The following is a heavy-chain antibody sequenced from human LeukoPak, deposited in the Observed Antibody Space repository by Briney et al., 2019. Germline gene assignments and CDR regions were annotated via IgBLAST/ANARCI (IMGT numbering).Heavy chain of an antibody. V-gene: IGHV3-33*01. CDR3: ARDQGTSVTAMVGGHFDY. J-gene: IGHJ4*02. D-gene: IGHD4-17*01. Sequence: PGRSLRLSCAASGFTFRGNGMRWVRQAPGKGLEWVAIIWYDGSNRYYADSVKGRFTISRDNSKNTLFLQMNSLTAEDTAVYYCARDQGTSVTAMVGGHFDYWGPGTLVTVSS. CDR1: GFTFRGNG. CDR2: IWYDGSNR.